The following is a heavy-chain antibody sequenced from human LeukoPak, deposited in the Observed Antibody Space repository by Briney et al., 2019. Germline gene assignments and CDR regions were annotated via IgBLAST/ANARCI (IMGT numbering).Heavy chain of an antibody. J-gene: IGHJ4*02. CDR1: GFTFSNNW. Sequence: SGVSLRLSCAASGFTFSNNWMHWVRQAPGKGLVWVSRINSEGSTISYADSVKGRFTISRDNAKNTLYLQMNSLRAEDTAVYYCAGGSGWIFDSWGQGTLVTVSP. V-gene: IGHV3-74*01. CDR2: INSEGSTI. D-gene: IGHD6-19*01. CDR3: AGGSGWIFDS.